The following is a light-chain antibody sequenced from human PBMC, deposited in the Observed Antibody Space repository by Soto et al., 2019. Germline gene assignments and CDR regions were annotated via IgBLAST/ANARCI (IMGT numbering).Light chain of an antibody. CDR2: QTS. V-gene: IGKV3-11*01. CDR1: QYINTR. CDR3: HQRQSWPRT. J-gene: IGKJ1*01. Sequence: AQSPSTLSSFPGDRVTLSCRASQYINTRLAWYQHRPGQAPRLLIYQTSLRAAGIPARFSASGSGTDFTLTISDVQPEDFALYYCHQRQSWPRTFGQGTKV.